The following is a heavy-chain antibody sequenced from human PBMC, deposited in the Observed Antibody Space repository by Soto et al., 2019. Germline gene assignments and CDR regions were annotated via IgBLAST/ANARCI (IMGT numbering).Heavy chain of an antibody. J-gene: IGHJ6*02. Sequence: YTVSELTCGDYAVSCIIQAKGKGLEWVSDIIDSGGSTYYADSVKGRFTISRDNSKSTLYLQMNSLRAEDTALYYCAKGRSYYYYYGVDVWGQGTTVTVSS. CDR3: AKGRSYYYYYGVDV. CDR1: ELTCGDYA. V-gene: IGHV3-23*01. CDR2: IIDSGGST.